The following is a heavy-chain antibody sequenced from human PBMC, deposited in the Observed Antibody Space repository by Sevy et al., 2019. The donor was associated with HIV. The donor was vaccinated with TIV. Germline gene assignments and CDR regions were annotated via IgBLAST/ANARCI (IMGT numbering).Heavy chain of an antibody. CDR1: GFTFGDYA. V-gene: IGHV3-49*03. J-gene: IGHJ4*02. CDR2: IRSKALGGTT. CDR3: TRDARYCSGTTCYSPDY. Sequence: GGSLRLSCTASGFTFGDYAMSWFRQAPGKGLEWVGFIRSKALGGTTEYAAYVKGRFTISRDDSKSIAYLQVNSLKTEDTAVYYCTRDARYCSGTTCYSPDYWGQGTLVTVSS. D-gene: IGHD2-2*02.